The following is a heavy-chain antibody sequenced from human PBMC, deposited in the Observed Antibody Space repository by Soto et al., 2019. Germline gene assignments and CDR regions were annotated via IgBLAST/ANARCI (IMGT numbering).Heavy chain of an antibody. CDR2: IYPGDSAT. D-gene: IGHD3-3*01. Sequence: GEALKISCKGSGYSFTSYWIGWVRQMPGKGLEWMGIIYPGDSATRYSPSFQGQVTISADKSISTAYLQWSSLKASDTAMYYCARQHNYDFWRGPQSFVIWGPGLMVT. J-gene: IGHJ3*02. V-gene: IGHV5-51*01. CDR1: GYSFTSYW. CDR3: ARQHNYDFWRGPQSFVI.